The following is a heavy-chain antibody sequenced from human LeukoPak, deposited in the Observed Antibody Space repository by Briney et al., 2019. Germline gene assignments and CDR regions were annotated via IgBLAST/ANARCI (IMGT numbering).Heavy chain of an antibody. J-gene: IGHJ4*02. D-gene: IGHD3-3*01. CDR1: GFTFSSYA. V-gene: IGHV3-23*01. Sequence: PGGSLRLSCVASGFTFSSYAMSWVRQAPGQGLEWVSVVSGGGHITYYAASVKGRFTMSRDNSKRTVYLQMNSLRAEDTAVYYCAKDRSSWYYPFDSWGQGTLVTVSS. CDR2: VSGGGHIT. CDR3: AKDRSSWYYPFDS.